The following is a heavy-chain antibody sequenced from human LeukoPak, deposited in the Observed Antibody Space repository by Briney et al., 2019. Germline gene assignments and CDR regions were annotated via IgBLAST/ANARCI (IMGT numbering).Heavy chain of an antibody. CDR2: ISAYNGDT. J-gene: IGHJ4*02. D-gene: IGHD4-23*01. CDR1: GYTFTSYG. CDR3: ARQLRWDQYYFDY. V-gene: IGHV1-18*01. Sequence: GASVKVSCKASGYTFTSYGFSWVRQAPGQGLEWMGWISAYNGDTKYALNLQGRVTMTTDTSTSTAYMELRSLRSDDTAVYYCARQLRWDQYYFDYWGQGPLVTVSS.